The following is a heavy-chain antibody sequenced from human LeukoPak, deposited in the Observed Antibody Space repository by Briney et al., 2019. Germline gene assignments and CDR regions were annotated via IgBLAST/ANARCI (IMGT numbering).Heavy chain of an antibody. CDR2: ISDSGSYT. J-gene: IGHJ4*02. D-gene: IGHD4-11*01. V-gene: IGHV3-11*05. Sequence: SGGSLRLSCAASGFTFSDYYMTWIRHTPGKGLEWVSYISDSGSYTNYAASVQGRFTISRDNAKNSLYLDMNSLRAEDTAVYYCARDQTTQYYFDSWDQGTLVTVSS. CDR1: GFTFSDYY. CDR3: ARDQTTQYYFDS.